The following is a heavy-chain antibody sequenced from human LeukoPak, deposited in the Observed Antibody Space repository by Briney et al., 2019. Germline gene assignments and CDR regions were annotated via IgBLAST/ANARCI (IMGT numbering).Heavy chain of an antibody. CDR3: VTIGDRRTGELYRIDY. V-gene: IGHV3-64D*09. D-gene: IGHD7-27*01. Sequence: GSLRLSSSVSGFTFISYAMHWVRRAPGKGLEYVSSISSEGGSTYYADSVKGRFTISRDNSKNTLYLQMSSLRAEDTAVYYCVTIGDRRTGELYRIDYWGQGTLSPSPQ. CDR2: ISSEGGST. CDR1: GFTFISYA. J-gene: IGHJ4*02.